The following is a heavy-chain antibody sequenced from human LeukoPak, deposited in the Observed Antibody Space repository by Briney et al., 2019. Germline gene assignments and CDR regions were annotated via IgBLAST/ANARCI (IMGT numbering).Heavy chain of an antibody. CDR3: ARDMRSGWYFPFDY. Sequence: PSETLSLTCAVYGGSFSGYYWSWIRQPPGKGLEWIGEINHSGSTNYNPSLKSRVTISVDTSKNQFSLQLNSVTPEDTAVYYCARDMRSGWYFPFDYWGQGTLVTVSS. V-gene: IGHV4-34*01. J-gene: IGHJ4*02. D-gene: IGHD6-19*01. CDR1: GGSFSGYY. CDR2: INHSGST.